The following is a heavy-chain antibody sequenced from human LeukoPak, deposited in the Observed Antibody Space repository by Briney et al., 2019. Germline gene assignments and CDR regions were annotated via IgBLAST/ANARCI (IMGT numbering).Heavy chain of an antibody. V-gene: IGHV3-9*03. CDR1: GFTFDDYA. CDR2: ISWNSGSI. D-gene: IGHD1-26*01. J-gene: IGHJ4*02. Sequence: PGGSLRLSCAASGFTFDDYAMHWVRQAPGKGLEWVSGISWNSGSIGYADSVKGRFTISRDNAKNSLYLQMNSLRAEDMALYYCAKDMDDSGDMGRGFDYWGQGTLVTVSS. CDR3: AKDMDDSGDMGRGFDY.